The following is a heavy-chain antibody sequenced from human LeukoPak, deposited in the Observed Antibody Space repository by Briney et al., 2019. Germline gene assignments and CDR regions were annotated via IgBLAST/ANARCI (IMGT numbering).Heavy chain of an antibody. CDR2: IYYSGST. V-gene: IGHV4-59*01. D-gene: IGHD2-15*01. Sequence: PSETLSLTCTVSGGSISSYYWSWIRQPPGKGLEWIGYIYYSGSTNYNPSLKSRVTISVDTSKNQFSLKLSSVTAADTAVYYCARGSFRSHYSPMDVWGQGTTVTVSS. CDR1: GGSISSYY. J-gene: IGHJ6*02. CDR3: ARGSFRSHYSPMDV.